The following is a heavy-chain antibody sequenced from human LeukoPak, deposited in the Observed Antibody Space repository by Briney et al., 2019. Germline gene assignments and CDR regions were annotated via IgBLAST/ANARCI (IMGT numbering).Heavy chain of an antibody. Sequence: GGSLRLSCAASGFTVSGNYMTWVRQAPGKGLEWVSLIYSGGSTFYADSVKGRFTISRDTSKNTLYLQMNSLRAEDTAVYYCARLVGMVTTYDIWGQGTMVTVSS. CDR2: IYSGGST. CDR1: GFTVSGNY. V-gene: IGHV3-53*01. CDR3: ARLVGMVTTYDI. D-gene: IGHD5-24*01. J-gene: IGHJ3*02.